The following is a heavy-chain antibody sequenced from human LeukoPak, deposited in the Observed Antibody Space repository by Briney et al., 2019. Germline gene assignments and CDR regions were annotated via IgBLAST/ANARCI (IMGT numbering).Heavy chain of an antibody. D-gene: IGHD2-15*01. V-gene: IGHV3-21*01. CDR2: ISSSSIYI. Sequence: PGGSLRLSCAASGFTFSSYSMNWVRQAPGKGLEWVSSISSSSIYIYYADSLKGRFTISRDNSKNTLYLQMNSLRAEDTAVYYCARGERQVDYYYYMDVWGKGTTVTVSS. CDR1: GFTFSSYS. J-gene: IGHJ6*03. CDR3: ARGERQVDYYYYMDV.